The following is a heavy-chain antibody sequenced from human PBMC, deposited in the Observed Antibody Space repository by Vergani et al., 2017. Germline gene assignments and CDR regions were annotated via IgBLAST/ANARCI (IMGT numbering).Heavy chain of an antibody. CDR3: ARGYCSSTSCYAPRY. Sequence: QLQLQESGSGLVKPSQTLSLTCAVSGGSISSGGYSWSWIRQPPGKGLEWIGYIYHSGSTYYNPSLKSRVTISVDTSKNQFSLKLSSVTAADTAVYYCARGYCSSTSCYAPRYWGQGTLVTVSS. CDR2: IYHSGST. V-gene: IGHV4-30-2*01. CDR1: GGSISSGGYS. J-gene: IGHJ4*02. D-gene: IGHD2-2*01.